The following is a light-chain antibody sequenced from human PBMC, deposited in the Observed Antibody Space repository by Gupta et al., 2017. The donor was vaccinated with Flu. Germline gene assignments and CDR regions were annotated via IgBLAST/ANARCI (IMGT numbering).Light chain of an antibody. CDR1: ALPKQY. Sequence: SYELTQPPSLSVYPGQTDRITRSGDALPKQYAYWYQQQPGQAPLLVIYKDRERPPGIPERFSGSSSETTVTLTISGVQAEDEDDYYCQSADSSGTYVVFGGGNKLTVL. V-gene: IGLV3-25*02. CDR3: QSADSSGTYVV. CDR2: KDR. J-gene: IGLJ2*01.